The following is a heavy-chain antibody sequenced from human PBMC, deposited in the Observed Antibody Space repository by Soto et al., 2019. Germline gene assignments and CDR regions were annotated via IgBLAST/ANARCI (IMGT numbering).Heavy chain of an antibody. V-gene: IGHV3-23*01. CDR2: ISGTGGST. D-gene: IGHD3-10*01. CDR1: GFTFSNYV. Sequence: EVQLLESGGGLVQPGGSLRLSCAASGFTFSNYVLSWVRQAPGKGLEWVSAISGTGGSTYYADSVKGRFTISRDKSKNTLYVQMNSLRAEDTAVYYCAKEGKRVRGPDYWGQGTLVTVSS. CDR3: AKEGKRVRGPDY. J-gene: IGHJ4*02.